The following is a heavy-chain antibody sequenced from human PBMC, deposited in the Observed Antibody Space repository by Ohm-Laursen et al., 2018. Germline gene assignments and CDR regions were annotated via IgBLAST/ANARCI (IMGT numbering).Heavy chain of an antibody. CDR2: IKQDGSEK. J-gene: IGHJ4*02. Sequence: SLRLSCTASGFTFSNCGMHWVRQAPGKGLEWVANIKQDGSEKYFLDSVKGRFTFSRDNAKNSVSLQMNSLRGEDTAVYYCARGSGTPWGLYFDHWGQGALVTVSS. V-gene: IGHV3-7*01. CDR1: GFTFSNCG. CDR3: ARGSGTPWGLYFDH. D-gene: IGHD1/OR15-1a*01.